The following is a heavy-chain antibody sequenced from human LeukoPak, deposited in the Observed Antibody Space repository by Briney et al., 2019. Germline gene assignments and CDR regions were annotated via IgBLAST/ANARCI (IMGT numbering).Heavy chain of an antibody. V-gene: IGHV3-74*03. CDR1: GFTFSSYW. CDR3: TRDLDYGGKSNFDY. CDR2: IKSAGSSI. J-gene: IGHJ4*02. Sequence: GGSLRLAYAASGFTFSSYWMHWVRQAPGKGLVWVSRIKSAGSSIMYADSVKGRFTISRDNAKNTLYLQMNSLRAEDTAVYYCTRDLDYGGKSNFDYWGQGTLVTVSS. D-gene: IGHD4-23*01.